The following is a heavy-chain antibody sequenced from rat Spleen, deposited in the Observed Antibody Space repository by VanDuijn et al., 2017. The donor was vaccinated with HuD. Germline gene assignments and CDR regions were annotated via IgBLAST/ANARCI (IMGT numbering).Heavy chain of an antibody. CDR1: GFIFSDYF. V-gene: IGHV5-25*01. CDR2: ITNTGDTT. Sequence: EVQLVESGGGLVQPGRSLKLSCAASGFIFSDYFMAWVRQAPTKGLEWVASITNTGDTTYYPDSVKDRFTISRDNAKNILNLQMNSLRSEDAATYYCARQGTSVARYYWYFDFWGPGTMVTVSS. D-gene: IGHD1-8*01. J-gene: IGHJ1*01. CDR3: ARQGTSVARYYWYFDF.